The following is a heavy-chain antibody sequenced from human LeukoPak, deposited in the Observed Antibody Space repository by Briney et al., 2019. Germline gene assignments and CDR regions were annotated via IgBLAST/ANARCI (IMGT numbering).Heavy chain of an antibody. J-gene: IGHJ4*02. V-gene: IGHV3-30-3*01. CDR2: ISYDGSNK. Sequence: SGGSLRLSCAASGFTFSSYAMHWVRQARKGLEWVAVISYDGSNKYYADSMKGRLTISRDNSKNTVYLQMNSLRPEDTAVYYCVRNLATIRHYFDYWGQGTLVTVSS. D-gene: IGHD5-24*01. CDR3: VRNLATIRHYFDY. CDR1: GFTFSSYA.